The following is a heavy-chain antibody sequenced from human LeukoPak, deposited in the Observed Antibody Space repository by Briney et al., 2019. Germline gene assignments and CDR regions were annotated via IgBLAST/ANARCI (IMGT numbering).Heavy chain of an antibody. D-gene: IGHD4-17*01. CDR2: ISGSGGTT. CDR1: GFTFSSYA. V-gene: IGHV3-23*01. J-gene: IGHJ4*02. Sequence: PGGSLRLSRAASGFTFSSYAMSWVRQAPGKGLEWVSGISGSGGTTYYADSVKGRFTISRDNSKNTLYLQMNSLRAEDTAVYYCAKRPTTVTSATNVHFDYWGQGTLVTVSS. CDR3: AKRPTTVTSATNVHFDY.